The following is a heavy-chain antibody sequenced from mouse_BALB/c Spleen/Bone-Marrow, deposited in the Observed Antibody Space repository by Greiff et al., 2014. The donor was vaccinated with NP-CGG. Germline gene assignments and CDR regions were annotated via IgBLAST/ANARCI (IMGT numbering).Heavy chain of an antibody. J-gene: IGHJ1*01. Sequence: VKVVESGPELVKPGASVKISCKASGYSFTSYYIHWVKQRPGQGLEWIGWIFPGSGNTKYNEKFKGKATLTADTSSSTAYMQLSSLTSEDSAVYFCARIHYGSSYGYFDVWGAGTTVTVSS. D-gene: IGHD1-1*01. CDR3: ARIHYGSSYGYFDV. CDR2: IFPGSGNT. CDR1: GYSFTSYY. V-gene: IGHV1-66*01.